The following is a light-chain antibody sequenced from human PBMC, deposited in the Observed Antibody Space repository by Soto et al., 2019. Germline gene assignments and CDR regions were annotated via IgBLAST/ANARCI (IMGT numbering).Light chain of an antibody. Sequence: QSVLTQPPSVSAAPGQKVTSSCSGSSSNIGNNYVSWYQQLPGTAPKLLIYDNNKRPSGIPDRFSGSKSGTSATLGITGLPTGDEADYYCGTWDSSLSAVVFGGGTKLTVL. CDR2: DNN. V-gene: IGLV1-51*01. CDR3: GTWDSSLSAVV. J-gene: IGLJ2*01. CDR1: SSNIGNNY.